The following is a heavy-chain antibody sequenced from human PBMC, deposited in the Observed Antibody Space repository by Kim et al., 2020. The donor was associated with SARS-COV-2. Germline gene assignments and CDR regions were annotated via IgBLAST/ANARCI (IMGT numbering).Heavy chain of an antibody. CDR1: GFTFSSYS. CDR3: ARKLGRAASYAFEI. Sequence: GGSLRLSCAASGFTFSSYSMNWVRQAPGKGLEWVASISNSSSYIYYADSVKGRFTISRDNAKNSLYLQMNSLRAEDTAVYYCARKLGRAASYAFEICGEGTMVTVSS. CDR2: ISNSSSYI. D-gene: IGHD3-16*01. V-gene: IGHV3-21*01. J-gene: IGHJ3*02.